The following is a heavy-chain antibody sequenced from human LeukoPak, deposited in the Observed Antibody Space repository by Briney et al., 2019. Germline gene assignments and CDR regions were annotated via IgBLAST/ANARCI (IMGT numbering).Heavy chain of an antibody. CDR1: GFTFDDYA. J-gene: IGHJ4*02. CDR3: AKAGPYVRSCSSTSCSDY. CDR2: ISWNSGSI. V-gene: IGHV3-9*01. Sequence: GRSLRLSCAASGFTFDDYAMHWVRQAPGKGLEWVSGISWNSGSIGYADSVKGRFTISRDNSKNTLYLQMNSLRAEDTAVYYCAKAGPYVRSCSSTSCSDYWGQGTLVTVSS. D-gene: IGHD2-2*01.